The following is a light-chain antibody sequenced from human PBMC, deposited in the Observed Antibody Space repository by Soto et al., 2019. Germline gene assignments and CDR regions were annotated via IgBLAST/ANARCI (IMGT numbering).Light chain of an antibody. CDR1: SSDVGSYNL. V-gene: IGLV2-23*02. CDR3: CSYAGTATHTV. CDR2: EVS. Sequence: QSALTQPASVSGSPGQSITISCTGTSSDVGSYNLVSWYQQHPGKAPQLIISEVSNPPSGISDRFSGSKSGSTASLAISGLQAEYEADYYCCSYAGTATHTVFGGGTQLTVL. J-gene: IGLJ7*01.